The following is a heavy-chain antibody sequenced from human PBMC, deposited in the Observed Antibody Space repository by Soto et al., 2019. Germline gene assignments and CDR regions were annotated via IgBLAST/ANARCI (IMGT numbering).Heavy chain of an antibody. Sequence: PGGSLRLSCAASGFTFRTYWINWVRQAPWKGLEWVAKINQDGIVKYYVDSGRGRFTISRDNAKNSLFLQMNSLRAEDTALYYCVRFLLLDSSAQGYLGQGALLAVSS. V-gene: IGHV3-7*03. CDR2: INQDGIVK. J-gene: IGHJ4*02. D-gene: IGHD3-22*01. CDR1: GFTFRTYW. CDR3: VRFLLLDSSAQGY.